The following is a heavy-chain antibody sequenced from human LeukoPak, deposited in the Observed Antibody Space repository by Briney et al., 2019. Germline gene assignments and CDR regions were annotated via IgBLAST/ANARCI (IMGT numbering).Heavy chain of an antibody. Sequence: PSETLSLTCTVSGYSISSGYYWGWIRQPPGKGLESIGSIYHSGSTYYNPSLKSRVTISVDTSKNQFSLKLSSVTAADTAVYYRARDNGRYDILTGYLAGRWGIDYWGQGTLVTVSS. CDR2: IYHSGST. D-gene: IGHD3-9*01. V-gene: IGHV4-38-2*02. CDR1: GYSISSGYY. J-gene: IGHJ4*02. CDR3: ARDNGRYDILTGYLAGRWGIDY.